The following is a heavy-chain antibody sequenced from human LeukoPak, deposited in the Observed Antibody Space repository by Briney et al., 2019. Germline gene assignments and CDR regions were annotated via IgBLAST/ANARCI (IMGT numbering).Heavy chain of an antibody. CDR3: ARHWYQLPDNWFDP. D-gene: IGHD2-2*01. CDR2: ISAYNGNT. CDR1: GYTFTSYG. V-gene: IGHV1-18*01. Sequence: ASVKVSCKASGYTFTSYGISWVRQAPGQGLGWMGWISAYNGNTNYAQKLQGRVTMTTDTSTSTAYMELRSLRSDETAVCYCARHWYQLPDNWFDPWGQGTLVTVSS. J-gene: IGHJ5*02.